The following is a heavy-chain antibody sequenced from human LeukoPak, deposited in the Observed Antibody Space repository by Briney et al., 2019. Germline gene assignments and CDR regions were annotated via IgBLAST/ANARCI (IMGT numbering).Heavy chain of an antibody. D-gene: IGHD3-10*02. J-gene: IGHJ6*04. Sequence: GGSLRLSCAASAFTFSDYGMTWVRQAPEKGLEWVSGISGSGGSTYYADSVKGRFTISRDNAKNSLYLQMNSLRAEDTAVYYCAELGITMIGGVWGKGTTVTISS. CDR1: AFTFSDYG. CDR3: AELGITMIGGV. V-gene: IGHV3-23*01. CDR2: ISGSGGST.